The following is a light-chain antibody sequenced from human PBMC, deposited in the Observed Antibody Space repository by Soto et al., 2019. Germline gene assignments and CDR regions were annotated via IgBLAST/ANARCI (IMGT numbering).Light chain of an antibody. CDR1: SSDVGGYNY. V-gene: IGLV2-14*01. J-gene: IGLJ1*01. CDR2: DVS. CDR3: SSYTSSSTLPYV. Sequence: QSGLTQPGSVSGSPGQSITISCTGTSSDVGGYNYVSWYQQHPGKAPKLMIYDVSNRPSGVSNRFSGSKSGNTASLTISGLQAEDEADYYCSSYTSSSTLPYVFGTGTKVTVL.